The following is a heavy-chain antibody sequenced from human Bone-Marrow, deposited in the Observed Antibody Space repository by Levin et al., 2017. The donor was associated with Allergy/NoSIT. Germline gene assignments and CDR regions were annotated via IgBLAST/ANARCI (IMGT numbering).Heavy chain of an antibody. J-gene: IGHJ4*02. CDR3: ATGTSSFSAGWFPY. CDR2: IDRRDSYI. Sequence: GGSLRLSCRASGNSFATNWISWVRQVPGKGLEWMGRIDRRDSYINYNPSFEGLVTISADKPSGTAFLQWNNLTVSDTATYYCATGTSSFSAGWFPYWGQGTPVIVSS. D-gene: IGHD1-1*01. V-gene: IGHV5-10-1*01. CDR1: GNSFATNW.